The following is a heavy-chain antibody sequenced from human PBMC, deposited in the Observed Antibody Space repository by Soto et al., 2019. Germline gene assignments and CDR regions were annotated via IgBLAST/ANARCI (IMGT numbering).Heavy chain of an antibody. V-gene: IGHV6-1*01. CDR1: GDSVSSNSAA. CDR2: TYYRSKWYD. CDR3: ARVDLRRSSLFWFDP. D-gene: IGHD6-6*01. Sequence: SQTLSLTCAISGDSVSSNSAAWNWIRQSPSRGLEWLGRTYYRSKWYDDYAVSVRSRITINPDTSKNQFSLQLNSVTPEDTAVYYCARVDLRRSSLFWFDPWGQGTLVNVSS. J-gene: IGHJ5*02.